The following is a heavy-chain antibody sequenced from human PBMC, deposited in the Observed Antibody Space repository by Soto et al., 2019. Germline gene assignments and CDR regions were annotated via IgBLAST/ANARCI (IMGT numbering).Heavy chain of an antibody. CDR2: ITTGGNA. CDR1: GFSFSNHD. V-gene: IGHV3-13*01. J-gene: IGHJ3*01. Sequence: EVQLVASGGDLVQPGGSLRLSCAASGFSFSNHDMHWVRQPKGKGLEWVSGITTGGNAYFADSVKGRFSISRENAKNSFYLQTSSLRAEDTAMYYCVRVNADAYDVWGQGTMVTVSS. CDR3: VRVNADAYDV.